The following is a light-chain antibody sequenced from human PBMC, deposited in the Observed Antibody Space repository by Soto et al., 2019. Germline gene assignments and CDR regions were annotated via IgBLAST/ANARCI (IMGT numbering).Light chain of an antibody. CDR1: QSINSD. CDR2: GAS. V-gene: IGKV3D-15*01. Sequence: EIVMTQAPATLSVSPVATTRLSCRASQSINSDVAWYQQKVGQTPRLLIHGASTRATGIAARFSGSGSGTEFTLTISGLQSEDFATYYCQKYNNWPVTCGGGPKGAIK. CDR3: QKYNNWPVT. J-gene: IGKJ4*01.